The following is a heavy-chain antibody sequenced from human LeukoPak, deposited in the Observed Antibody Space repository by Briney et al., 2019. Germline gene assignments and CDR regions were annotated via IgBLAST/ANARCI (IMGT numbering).Heavy chain of an antibody. Sequence: PGGSLRLSCAASGFTFSSYWLSWVRQVSGKGLVCVARLRGDGTSAMYPDSVKGRFTISRDNAKNTLFLQMNSLRVEDTAVYYCARDFHAVHFDSWGQGTLVAVSS. D-gene: IGHD2-8*01. CDR1: GFTFSSYW. CDR3: ARDFHAVHFDS. V-gene: IGHV3-74*03. J-gene: IGHJ4*02. CDR2: LRGDGTSA.